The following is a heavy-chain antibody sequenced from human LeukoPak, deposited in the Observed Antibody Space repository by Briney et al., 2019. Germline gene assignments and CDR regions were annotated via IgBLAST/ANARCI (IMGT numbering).Heavy chain of an antibody. Sequence: PSETLSLTCTVSGGSISSGNYYWSWIRQPPGKGLEWIGYISYSGSTYYNPSLKSRVTISVDTSKNQFSLKLRSVTAADTAVYYCARGSGWNRGDAFDIWGQGTMVTVSS. D-gene: IGHD6-19*01. J-gene: IGHJ3*02. CDR2: ISYSGST. CDR1: GGSISSGNYY. V-gene: IGHV4-30-4*08. CDR3: ARGSGWNRGDAFDI.